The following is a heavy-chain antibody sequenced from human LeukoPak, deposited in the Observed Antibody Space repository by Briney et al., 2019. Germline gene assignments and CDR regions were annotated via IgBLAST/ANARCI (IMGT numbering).Heavy chain of an antibody. Sequence: GGSLRLSCAVSGFTFSSYSMHWVRQAPGKGLEFVAAIAGNGDNTYYANSVKGRFTISRDNSKNTLYLQMNSLRAGDTAVYYCAKSGYNRFDYWGQGTLVTVSS. V-gene: IGHV3-64*04. D-gene: IGHD5-24*01. CDR1: GFTFSSYS. CDR3: AKSGYNRFDY. CDR2: IAGNGDNT. J-gene: IGHJ4*02.